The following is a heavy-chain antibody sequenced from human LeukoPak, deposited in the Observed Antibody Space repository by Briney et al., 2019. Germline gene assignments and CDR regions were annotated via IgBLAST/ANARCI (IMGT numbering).Heavy chain of an antibody. J-gene: IGHJ3*02. CDR1: GFTFSSYG. CDR3: AKRGSSSGSFSDAFDI. Sequence: GGSLRLSCAASGFTFSSYGMHWVRQAPGKGLEWVAFIRYDGSNKYYADSVKGRFTISRDNSKNTLYLQMDSLRAEDTAVYYCAKRGSSSGSFSDAFDIWGQGTMVTVSS. CDR2: IRYDGSNK. D-gene: IGHD6-19*01. V-gene: IGHV3-30*02.